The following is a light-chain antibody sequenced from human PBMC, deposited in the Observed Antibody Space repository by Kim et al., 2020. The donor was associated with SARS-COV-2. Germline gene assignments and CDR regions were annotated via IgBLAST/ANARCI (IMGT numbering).Light chain of an antibody. CDR2: DVS. J-gene: IGLJ3*02. CDR1: SSDVGGYNY. V-gene: IGLV2-14*01. CDR3: SSYTSSRTWV. Sequence: QSALTQPASVSGSPGQSITISCTGTSSDVGGYNYVSWYQQHPGKAPKLMVYDVSQRPSGVSNRFSGSKSGNTASLTISGLHAEDEADYHCSSYTSSRTWVFGGGTQLTVL.